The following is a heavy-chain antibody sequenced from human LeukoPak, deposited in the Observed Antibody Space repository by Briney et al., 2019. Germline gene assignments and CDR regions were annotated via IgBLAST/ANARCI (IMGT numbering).Heavy chain of an antibody. V-gene: IGHV4-34*01. CDR3: ARGRGTYYYYGMDV. J-gene: IGHJ6*02. Sequence: SETLSLTCAVYGGSFSGYYWSWIRQPPGKGLEWIGEINHSGSTNYNPSLKSRVTISVDMSKNQFSLKLSSVTAADTAVYYCARGRGTYYYYGMDVWGQGTTVTVSS. CDR1: GGSFSGYY. D-gene: IGHD6-25*01. CDR2: INHSGST.